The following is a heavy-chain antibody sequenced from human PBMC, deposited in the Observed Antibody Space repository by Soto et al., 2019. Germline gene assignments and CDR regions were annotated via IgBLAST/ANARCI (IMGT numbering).Heavy chain of an antibody. CDR1: GFTFSSYG. D-gene: IGHD3-3*01. CDR3: ARSKDSDDIDFKIGF. CDR2: ISFDGSDK. V-gene: IGHV3-30*03. Sequence: QVQLVESGGGVVQPGRSLRLSCAASGFTFSSYGMHWVRQAPGKGLEWVAVISFDGSDKYYGDSVKGRFTVSRDNSKNTLYVQMNSLRAEDTAAYYCARSKDSDDIDFKIGFWGQGTLVTVSS. J-gene: IGHJ4*02.